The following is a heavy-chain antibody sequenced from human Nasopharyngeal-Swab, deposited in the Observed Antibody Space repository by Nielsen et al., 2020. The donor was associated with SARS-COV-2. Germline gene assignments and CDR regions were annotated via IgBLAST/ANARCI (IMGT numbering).Heavy chain of an antibody. Sequence: SGPTLVKPTQTLTLTCTFSGFSLSTRGVGVGWIRQPPGKALEWLALIYWDDDKRYSPSLKSRLTITKDTSKNQVVLTMTNMDPVDTATYYCAHRLAAYSGPYFDYWGQGTLVTVSS. CDR2: IYWDDDK. D-gene: IGHD2-15*01. CDR1: GFSLSTRGVG. CDR3: AHRLAAYSGPYFDY. J-gene: IGHJ4*02. V-gene: IGHV2-5*02.